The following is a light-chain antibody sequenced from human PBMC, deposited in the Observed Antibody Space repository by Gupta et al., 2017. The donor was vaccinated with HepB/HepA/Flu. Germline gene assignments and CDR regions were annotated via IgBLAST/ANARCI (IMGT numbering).Light chain of an antibody. V-gene: IGKV4-1*01. CDR1: QRVLYSSNNKNY. Sequence: DFVMTQSPDSLAVSLGERATINCKSSQRVLYSSNNKNYLGWYQQKAGQPPKLLIYWASTRQSGVPDRFSGSGSGTDFTLTISSLQAEDVALYYCQQYYRTPLTFGQGTRLEIK. CDR2: WAS. J-gene: IGKJ5*01. CDR3: QQYYRTPLT.